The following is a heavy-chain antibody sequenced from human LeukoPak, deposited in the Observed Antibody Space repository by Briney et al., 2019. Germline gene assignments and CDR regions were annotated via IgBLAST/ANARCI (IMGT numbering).Heavy chain of an antibody. Sequence: SETLSLTCAVSGGSTSSGGYSWSWIRQPPGKGLEWIGYIYHSGSTYYNPSLKSRVTISVDRSKNQFSLKLSSVTAADTAVYYCARGVYSGYDFGFDYWGQGTLVTVSS. D-gene: IGHD5-12*01. CDR1: GGSTSSGGYS. V-gene: IGHV4-30-2*01. CDR3: ARGVYSGYDFGFDY. CDR2: IYHSGST. J-gene: IGHJ4*02.